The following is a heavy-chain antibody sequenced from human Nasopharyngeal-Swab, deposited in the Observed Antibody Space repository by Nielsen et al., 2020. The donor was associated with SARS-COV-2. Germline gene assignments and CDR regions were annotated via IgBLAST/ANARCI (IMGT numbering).Heavy chain of an antibody. CDR1: GFTFTSSA. CDR3: AADLARTTGTTN. CDR2: IVVGSGNT. D-gene: IGHD1-1*01. Sequence: SVEVSCKASGFTFTSSAVQWVRQARGQRLEWIGWIVVGSGNTNYAQKFQERVTITRDMSTSTAYMELSSLRSEDTAVYYCAADLARTTGTTNWGQGTLVTVSS. V-gene: IGHV1-58*01. J-gene: IGHJ4*02.